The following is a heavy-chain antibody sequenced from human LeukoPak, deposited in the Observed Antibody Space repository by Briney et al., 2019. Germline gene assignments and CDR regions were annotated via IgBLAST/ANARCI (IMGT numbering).Heavy chain of an antibody. D-gene: IGHD3-3*01. CDR1: GYTFTSYG. CDR3: ARDVYDFWSGYYYGGYNWFDP. Sequence: ASVKLSCKASGYTFTSYGISWVPHAPGQGLEWMVWISAYNGNTNYAQKLQGRFTMTTDTSTSTAYMEVRSLRSDDKGVYYCARDVYDFWSGYYYGGYNWFDPWGQGTLVTVSS. CDR2: ISAYNGNT. V-gene: IGHV1-18*01. J-gene: IGHJ5*02.